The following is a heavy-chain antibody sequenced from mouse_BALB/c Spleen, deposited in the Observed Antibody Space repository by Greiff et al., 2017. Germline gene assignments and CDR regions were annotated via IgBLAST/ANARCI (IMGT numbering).Heavy chain of an antibody. Sequence: EVNLVESGPELVKPGASVKMSCKASGYTFTSYVMHWVKQKPGQGLEWIGYINPYNDGTKYNEKFKGKATLTSDKSSSTAYMELSSLTSEDSAVYYCAREVPIYDGYYPLNAMDYWGQGTSVTVSS. D-gene: IGHD2-3*01. V-gene: IGHV1-14*01. J-gene: IGHJ4*01. CDR1: GYTFTSYV. CDR3: AREVPIYDGYYPLNAMDY. CDR2: INPYNDGT.